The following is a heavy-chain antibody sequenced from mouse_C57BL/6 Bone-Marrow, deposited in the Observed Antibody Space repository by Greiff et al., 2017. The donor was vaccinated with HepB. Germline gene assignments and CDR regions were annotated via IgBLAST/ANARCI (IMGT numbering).Heavy chain of an antibody. CDR3: ARDGYDRVYYAMDY. D-gene: IGHD2-2*01. CDR1: GFTFSSYA. J-gene: IGHJ4*01. CDR2: ISDGGSYT. V-gene: IGHV5-4*01. Sequence: VQVVESGGGLVKPGGSLKLSCSASGFTFSSYAMSWVRQTPEKRLEWVATISDGGSYTYYPDNVKGRFTISRDNAKNNLYLQMSHLKSEDTAMYYCARDGYDRVYYAMDYWGQGTSVTVSS.